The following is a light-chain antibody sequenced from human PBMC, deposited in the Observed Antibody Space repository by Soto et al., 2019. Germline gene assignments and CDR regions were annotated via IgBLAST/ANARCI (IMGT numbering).Light chain of an antibody. Sequence: EIVLTQSPGTLSLSPGERATLSCRASQSISSTYLAWYQQKPGQAPRLLIYDASSRAPGIPDRFSGSGSGTDFTLTISRLEPEDFAMYYCQQFDISPFTFGPGTKVDIK. J-gene: IGKJ3*01. V-gene: IGKV3-20*01. CDR1: QSISSTY. CDR3: QQFDISPFT. CDR2: DAS.